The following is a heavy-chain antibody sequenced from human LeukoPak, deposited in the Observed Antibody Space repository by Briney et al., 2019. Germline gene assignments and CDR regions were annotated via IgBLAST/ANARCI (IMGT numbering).Heavy chain of an antibody. Sequence: ASVKVSCNASGYTFTGYYMHWVRQAPGRGLEWMGWMNPNSGGTNYAQKFQGRVTMTRDTSISTGYMELSRLRSDDTAVYYCARVFEEWELLRRAFDIWGQGTMVTVSS. CDR2: MNPNSGGT. J-gene: IGHJ3*02. D-gene: IGHD1-26*01. CDR3: ARVFEEWELLRRAFDI. V-gene: IGHV1-2*02. CDR1: GYTFTGYY.